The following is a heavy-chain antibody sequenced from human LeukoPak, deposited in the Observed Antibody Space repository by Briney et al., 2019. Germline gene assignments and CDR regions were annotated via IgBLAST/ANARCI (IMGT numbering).Heavy chain of an antibody. J-gene: IGHJ4*02. CDR1: GFTLDDYG. CDR2: IGWSGSST. D-gene: IGHD6-19*01. V-gene: IGHV3-20*04. Sequence: GGSLRLSCAASGFTLDDYGMGWVRQAPGKGLEWVSGIGWSGSSTGYADSVKGRFTISIDNAKNSLYLQLNSLRAEDTAFYYRARDRASGWYRGDYDYWGQGTLVTVSS. CDR3: ARDRASGWYRGDYDY.